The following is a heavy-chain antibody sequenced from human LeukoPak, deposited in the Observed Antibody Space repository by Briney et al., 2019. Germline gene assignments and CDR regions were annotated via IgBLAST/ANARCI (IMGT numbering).Heavy chain of an antibody. CDR3: ARGEEPEMATMFDY. J-gene: IGHJ4*02. Sequence: GESWKFSCKGSGYGFTSSGIGWVRQLPGKGRGWMGTIYPGDSDTRYSPSFQGQVTISADKSISTAYLQWSSLKASDTAMYYCARGEEPEMATMFDYWGQGTLVTVSS. D-gene: IGHD5-24*01. V-gene: IGHV5-51*01. CDR2: IYPGDSDT. CDR1: GYGFTSSG.